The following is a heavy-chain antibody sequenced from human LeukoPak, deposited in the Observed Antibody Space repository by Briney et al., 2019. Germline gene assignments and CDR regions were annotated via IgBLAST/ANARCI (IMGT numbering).Heavy chain of an antibody. Sequence: SETLSLTCTISGGSISAYYWSWIRQPPGKGLEWIGYMYDSGSTKYNPPLKSRVTISVDTSKNQFSLKLSSVTAADTAVYYCARGGRDSFASSGVFDYWGQGTLVTVSS. D-gene: IGHD3-22*01. CDR1: GGSISAYY. CDR2: MYDSGST. J-gene: IGHJ4*02. CDR3: ARGGRDSFASSGVFDY. V-gene: IGHV4-59*08.